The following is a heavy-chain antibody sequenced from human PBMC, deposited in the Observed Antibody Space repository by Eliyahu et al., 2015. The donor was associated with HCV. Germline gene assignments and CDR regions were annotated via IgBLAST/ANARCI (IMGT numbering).Heavy chain of an antibody. J-gene: IGHJ4*02. CDR2: IKXDGSEK. CDR1: GXXFSSYW. D-gene: IGHD1-1*01. Sequence: EVQLVESGGGLVQPGGSLRLXCAASGXXFSSYWMSWVRQAPGKGLEWVGNIKXDGSEKYYVDSVKGRFTISRDNAKNSLYLQMNSLRAEDTAVYYCARDTRDINWAPQDYWGQGTLVTVSS. V-gene: IGHV3-7*04. CDR3: ARDTRDINWAPQDY.